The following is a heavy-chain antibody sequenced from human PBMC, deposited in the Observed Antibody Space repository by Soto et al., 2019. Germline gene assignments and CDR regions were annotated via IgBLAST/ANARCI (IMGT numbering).Heavy chain of an antibody. Sequence: ASVKVSCKASGYSFDIDGMTWVRQAPGQGLEWMGWIGTYNGNSDYAQKFQGRVTMTRDTSTTTAYMELRSLRSDDTAVYYCARDAATVASYYFDLWGQGTLVTSPQ. CDR3: ARDAATVASYYFDL. D-gene: IGHD6-19*01. J-gene: IGHJ4*02. CDR1: GYSFDIDG. CDR2: IGTYNGNS. V-gene: IGHV1-18*01.